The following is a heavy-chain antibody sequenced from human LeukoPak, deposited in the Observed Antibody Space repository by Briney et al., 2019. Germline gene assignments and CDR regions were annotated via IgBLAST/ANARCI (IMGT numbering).Heavy chain of an antibody. CDR1: GFTFSSYA. Sequence: GGSLRLSCAASGFTFSSYAMSWVRQAPGKGLEWVSAISGSGGSTYYADSVKGRFTISRDNSKNTLYLQMNSLRAEDTAVYYCAKDLWFGELMMSHFDYWGQGTLVTVSS. J-gene: IGHJ4*02. V-gene: IGHV3-23*01. CDR2: ISGSGGST. D-gene: IGHD3-10*01. CDR3: AKDLWFGELMMSHFDY.